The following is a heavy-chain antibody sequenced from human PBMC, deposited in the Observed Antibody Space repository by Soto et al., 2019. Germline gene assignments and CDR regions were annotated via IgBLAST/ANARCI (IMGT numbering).Heavy chain of an antibody. CDR1: GFTFSSYS. CDR3: ARALTSYCSSTSCRLRDNDAFDI. Sequence: PGGSLRLSCAASGFTFSSYSMNWVRQAPGKGLEWVSSISSSSSYIYYADSVKGRFTISRDNAKNSLYLQMNSLRAEDTAVYYCARALTSYCSSTSCRLRDNDAFDIWGQGTMVTVSS. D-gene: IGHD2-2*01. V-gene: IGHV3-21*01. CDR2: ISSSSSYI. J-gene: IGHJ3*02.